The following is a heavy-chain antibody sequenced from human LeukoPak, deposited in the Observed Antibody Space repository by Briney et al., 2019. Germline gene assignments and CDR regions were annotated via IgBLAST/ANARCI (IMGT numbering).Heavy chain of an antibody. J-gene: IGHJ4*02. D-gene: IGHD7-27*01. CDR2: IVVGSGNT. CDR3: AAARGLSTGAFDY. CDR1: GFTFTSSA. V-gene: IGHV1-58*02. Sequence: ASVKASCKASGFTFTSSAMQWVRQARGQRLEWIGWIVVGSGNTNYAQKFQERVTITRDMSANTAYMELSSLTSEDTAVYYCAAARGLSTGAFDYWGQGTLVTVSS.